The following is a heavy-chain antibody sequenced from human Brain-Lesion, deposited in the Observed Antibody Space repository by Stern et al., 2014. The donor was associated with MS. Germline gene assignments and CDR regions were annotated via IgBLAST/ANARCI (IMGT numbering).Heavy chain of an antibody. CDR2: ITWDGGST. J-gene: IGHJ4*02. CDR1: GFTFADYA. V-gene: IGHV3-43D*03. Sequence: EVQLVESGGVVVPPGGSLRLSCAASGFTFADYAMHWVRHAPGKGLEWVSLITWDGGSTSYTDSVKGRFSISRDNRKSFLYLQMNSLRPEDTALYYCAGGLGFWGRGTLVTVSS. CDR3: AGGLGF. D-gene: IGHD2-21*01.